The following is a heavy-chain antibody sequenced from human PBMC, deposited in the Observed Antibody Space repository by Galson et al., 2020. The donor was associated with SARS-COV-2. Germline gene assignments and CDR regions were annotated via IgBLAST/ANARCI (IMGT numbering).Heavy chain of an antibody. Sequence: ASVKVSCKASGYIFSSYGVSWARQAPGQGLEWMGWISAQTGNTNYAQNLQGRVTLTTDKSTSTAYMELRSLRSDDTAVYYCARDRLGYCTGGVCYRSDYWGQGTLVTVSS. CDR3: ARDRLGYCTGGVCYRSDY. CDR1: GYIFSSYG. D-gene: IGHD2-8*02. J-gene: IGHJ4*02. V-gene: IGHV1-18*01. CDR2: ISAQTGNT.